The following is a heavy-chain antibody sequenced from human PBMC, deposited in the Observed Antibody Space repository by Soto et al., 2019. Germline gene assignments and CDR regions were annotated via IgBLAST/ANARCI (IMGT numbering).Heavy chain of an antibody. V-gene: IGHV3-23*01. Sequence: PGGSLRLAFEASGFTFSIYAMSWVRQAPGKGLEWVSAISGSGGSTYYADSVKGRFTISRDDSKNTLYLQMNSLRAEDTAVYYCAKDGGDTIFGVVITTIPDYWGQGTLVTVSS. J-gene: IGHJ4*02. CDR2: ISGSGGST. CDR3: AKDGGDTIFGVVITTIPDY. CDR1: GFTFSIYA. D-gene: IGHD3-3*01.